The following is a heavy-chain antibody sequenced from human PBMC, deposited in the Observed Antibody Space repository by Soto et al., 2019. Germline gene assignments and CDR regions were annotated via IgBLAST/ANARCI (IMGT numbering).Heavy chain of an antibody. J-gene: IGHJ5*02. CDR3: ARGYCGSNGCHIWFGL. D-gene: IGHD2-2*01. CDR1: GGIFTNYV. V-gene: IGHV1-69*01. Sequence: QVQLVQSGAEAKKPGSSVKVSCKTSGGIFTNYVITSVRQAPGQGLDWMGGIFPIVGTPNYAQKFQGRGTITADGSTSTDYMELSSLRSDDTAVYYCARGYCGSNGCHIWFGLWGRGTLVTVSS. CDR2: IFPIVGTP.